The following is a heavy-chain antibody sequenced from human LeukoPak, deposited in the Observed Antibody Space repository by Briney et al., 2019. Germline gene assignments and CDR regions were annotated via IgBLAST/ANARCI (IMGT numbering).Heavy chain of an antibody. CDR3: ARRGGSYTDY. CDR1: GYSFTSQW. D-gene: IGHD1-26*01. CDR2: IYPGDSDT. J-gene: IGHJ4*02. V-gene: IGHV5-51*01. Sequence: GESLKISCKGSGYSFTSQWIGWVRQMPGKGLEWMGIIYPGDSDTRYSPSFQGQVIISADKSINTSYLHWSSLKASDTAVYYCARRGGSYTDYWGQGTLVTVSS.